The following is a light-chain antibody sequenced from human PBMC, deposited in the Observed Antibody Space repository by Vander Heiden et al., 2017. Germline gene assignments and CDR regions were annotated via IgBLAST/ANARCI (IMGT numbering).Light chain of an antibody. CDR1: QSISSY. J-gene: IGKJ1*01. CDR2: AAS. V-gene: IGKV1-39*01. Sequence: DIQMTQSPSSLSASVGDRVTITCWASQSISSYLNWYQQKPGKAPNLLIYAASSLESGVPSRFSGNESGTNFTLTISSLQAEDFATYYCQQSYSILTWTFGQGAKVEIK. CDR3: QQSYSILTWT.